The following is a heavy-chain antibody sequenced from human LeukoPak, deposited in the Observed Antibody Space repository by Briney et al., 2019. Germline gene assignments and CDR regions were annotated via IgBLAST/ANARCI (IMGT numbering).Heavy chain of an antibody. CDR2: ISGSGGST. J-gene: IGHJ5*02. Sequence: GGSLRLSCAASGFTFSSYAMSWVRQAPGKGLEWVSTISGSGGSTYYADSVKGRFTISRDNSKNTLYLQMDSLRAEDTALYYCAKGSGINHYHWIDPWGQGTLVTVSS. CDR1: GFTFSSYA. CDR3: AKGSGINHYHWIDP. V-gene: IGHV3-23*01. D-gene: IGHD1-14*01.